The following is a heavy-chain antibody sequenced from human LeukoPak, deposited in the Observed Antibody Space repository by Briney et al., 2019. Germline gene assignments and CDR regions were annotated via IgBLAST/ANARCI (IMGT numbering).Heavy chain of an antibody. CDR2: ISYDGGEK. CDR3: ARGSWRAVAAREGFDY. Sequence: GRSLRLSCAASGFSFNNYAMFWVRQAPGKGLEWVAVISYDGGEKYYADSVKGRFTISRDNSKNTLYLQMNSLRAEDTAVYYCARGSWRAVAAREGFDYWGQGTLVTVSS. V-gene: IGHV3-30-3*01. CDR1: GFSFNNYA. D-gene: IGHD6-19*01. J-gene: IGHJ4*02.